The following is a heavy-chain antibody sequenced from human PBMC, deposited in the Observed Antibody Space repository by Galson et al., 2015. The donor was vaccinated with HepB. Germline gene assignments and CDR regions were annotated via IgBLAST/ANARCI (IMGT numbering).Heavy chain of an antibody. D-gene: IGHD2-21*02. CDR2: IWYDGSNK. V-gene: IGHV3-33*08. CDR3: ARTGRPYCGGDCSYFQH. Sequence: SLRLSCAASGFTFSTYGMHWVRQAPGKGLEWVAVIWYDGSNKYYADSVEGRFTISRDNSKNTLYLQMNSLRAEDTAVYYCARTGRPYCGGDCSYFQHWGQGTLVTVSS. CDR1: GFTFSTYG. J-gene: IGHJ1*01.